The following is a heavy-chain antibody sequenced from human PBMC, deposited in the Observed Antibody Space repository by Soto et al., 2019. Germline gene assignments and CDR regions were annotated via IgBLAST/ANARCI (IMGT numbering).Heavy chain of an antibody. CDR3: AKDIVVVPAAMNAFDI. J-gene: IGHJ3*02. V-gene: IGHV3-23*01. CDR2: ISGSGGSI. D-gene: IGHD2-2*01. Sequence: GGSLRLSCAVSGLTFSSYAMSWVRQAPGKGLEWVSAISGSGGSIYYADSVKGRFTISRDNSKNTLYLQMNSLRVEDTAVYYCAKDIVVVPAAMNAFDIWGQGTMVTVSS. CDR1: GLTFSSYA.